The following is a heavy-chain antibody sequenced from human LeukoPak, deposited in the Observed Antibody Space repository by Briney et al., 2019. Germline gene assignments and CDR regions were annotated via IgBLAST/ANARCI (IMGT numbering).Heavy chain of an antibody. V-gene: IGHV3-15*01. CDR3: TTEGAIVVDLYYFDY. Sequence: SGGSLRLSCAASGFTFSDYYMSWIRQAPGKGLEWVARIKSKTDGGTTDYAAPVKGRFTISRDDSKNTLYLQMNSLKTEDTAVYYCTTEGAIVVDLYYFDYWGQGTLVTVSS. J-gene: IGHJ4*02. CDR1: GFTFSDYY. CDR2: IKSKTDGGTT. D-gene: IGHD3-22*01.